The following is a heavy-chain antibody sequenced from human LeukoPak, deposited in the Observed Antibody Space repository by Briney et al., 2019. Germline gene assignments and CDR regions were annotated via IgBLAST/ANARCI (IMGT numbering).Heavy chain of an antibody. CDR3: ARRLYFGQTEYYFDY. CDR2: ISAYNGDT. Sequence: ASVKVFCKASGYTFTSYGISWVRQAPGQGLEWMGWISAYNGDTNYAQKLQGRVTMTTDTSTSTAYMELRSLRSDDTAVYYCARRLYFGQTEYYFDYWGQGTLVTVSS. V-gene: IGHV1-18*01. D-gene: IGHD1-1*01. J-gene: IGHJ4*02. CDR1: GYTFTSYG.